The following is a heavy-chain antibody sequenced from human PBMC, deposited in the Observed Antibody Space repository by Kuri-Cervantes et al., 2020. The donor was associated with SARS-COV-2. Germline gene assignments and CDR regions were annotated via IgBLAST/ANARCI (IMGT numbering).Heavy chain of an antibody. CDR3: GEANNDYYYGMDV. J-gene: IGHJ6*02. CDR2: IYSGGST. V-gene: IGHV3-53*01. CDR1: GFTFSSYA. Sequence: GGSLRLSCAASGFTFSSYAMSWVRQAPGKGLEWVSVIYSGGSTYYADSVKGRFTISRDNSKNTLYLQMNSLRAEDTAVYYCGEANNDYYYGMDVWGQGTTVTVSS. D-gene: IGHD1-14*01.